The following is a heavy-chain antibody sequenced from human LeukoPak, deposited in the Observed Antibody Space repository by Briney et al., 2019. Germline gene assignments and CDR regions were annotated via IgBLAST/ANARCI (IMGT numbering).Heavy chain of an antibody. V-gene: IGHV3-53*01. J-gene: IGHJ4*02. CDR2: IYSGGST. CDR3: ASRLAY. Sequence: GGSLRLSCAASGFTFSSYAMSWVRQAPGKGLEWVSVIYSGGSTYYADSVKGRFTISRDNSKNTLYLQMNSLRAEDTAVYYCASRLAYWGQGTLVTVSS. CDR1: GFTFSSYA.